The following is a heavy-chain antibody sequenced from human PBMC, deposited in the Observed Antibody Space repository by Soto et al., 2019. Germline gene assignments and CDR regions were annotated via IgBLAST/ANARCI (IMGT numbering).Heavy chain of an antibody. CDR3: VRDPRVYYDSSGYYWVY. Sequence: QVQLVQSGAEVKKPGASVKVSCKASGYTFSSYAITWVRQAPGQGLEWMGWISAHNGNTNYAQNFQGRVTMTTDTSTSTAYMELRSLRSDDTAVYYCVRDPRVYYDSSGYYWVYWGQGTLVTVSS. CDR1: GYTFSSYA. V-gene: IGHV1-18*01. CDR2: ISAHNGNT. D-gene: IGHD3-22*01. J-gene: IGHJ4*02.